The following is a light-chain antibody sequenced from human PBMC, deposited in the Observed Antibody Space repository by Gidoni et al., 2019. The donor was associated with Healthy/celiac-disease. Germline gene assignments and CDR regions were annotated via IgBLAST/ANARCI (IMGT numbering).Light chain of an antibody. CDR1: QDISNY. CDR3: QQYDNLPPLT. Sequence: LPASVGDRVTITCQASQDISNYLNWYQQKPGKAPKLLIYDASNLETGVPSRFSGSGSGTDFTFTISSLQPEDIATYYCQQYDNLPPLTFGQGTRLEIK. CDR2: DAS. V-gene: IGKV1-33*01. J-gene: IGKJ5*01.